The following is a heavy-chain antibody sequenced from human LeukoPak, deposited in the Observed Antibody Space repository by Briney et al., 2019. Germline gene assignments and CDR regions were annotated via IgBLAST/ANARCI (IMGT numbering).Heavy chain of an antibody. CDR3: AGVAAGTKLDY. CDR2: INPSGGST. Sequence: ASVKVSCKASGYTFTSYYMHWVRQAPGQGLEWMGIINPSGGSTSYAQKFQGRVTMTRDMSTSTVYMELSSLRSEDTAVYYCAGVAAGTKLDYWGQGTLVTVSS. V-gene: IGHV1-46*01. CDR1: GYTFTSYY. J-gene: IGHJ4*02. D-gene: IGHD6-13*01.